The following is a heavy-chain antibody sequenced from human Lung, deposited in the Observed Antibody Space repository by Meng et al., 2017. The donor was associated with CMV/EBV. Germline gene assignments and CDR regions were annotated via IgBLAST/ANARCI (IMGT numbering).Heavy chain of an antibody. J-gene: IGHJ5*02. CDR3: ARSKGYCSGGSCISRFDP. V-gene: IGHV4-31*03. Sequence: SETLSLTCTVSGGSFSGGYYWSWIRQHPGKGLELIGYIYYSGSTNYNPSLKSRVTMSIDTSNNQFSLKLTSVTAADTAVYYCARSKGYCSGGSCISRFDPWGQGTPVTVSS. D-gene: IGHD2-15*01. CDR1: GGSFSGGYY. CDR2: IYYSGST.